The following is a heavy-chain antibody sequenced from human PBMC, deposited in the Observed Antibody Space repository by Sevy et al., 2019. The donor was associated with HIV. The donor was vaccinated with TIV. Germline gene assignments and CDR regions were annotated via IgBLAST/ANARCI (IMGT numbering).Heavy chain of an antibody. CDR2: ISGSGGST. D-gene: IGHD2-2*01. V-gene: IGHV3-23*01. Sequence: GGSLRLSCAASGFTFSSYAMSWVRQAPGKGLEWVSAISGSGGSTSYADSVKGRFTISRDNAKNTLYLQMNSLRAEDTAVYYCAKDCSSTSCYGSRFDPWGQGTLVTVSS. CDR1: GFTFSSYA. J-gene: IGHJ5*02. CDR3: AKDCSSTSCYGSRFDP.